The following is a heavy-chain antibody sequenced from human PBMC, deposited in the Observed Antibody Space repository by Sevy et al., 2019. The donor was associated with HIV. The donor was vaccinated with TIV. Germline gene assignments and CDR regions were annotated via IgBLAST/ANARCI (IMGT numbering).Heavy chain of an antibody. J-gene: IGHJ6*02. D-gene: IGHD4-4*01. V-gene: IGHV3-30*18. CDR3: AKTPPTTVGNYYYGMDV. CDR2: ISYDGSNK. CDR1: GFTFSSYG. Sequence: GESLKISCAASGFTFSSYGMHWVRQAPGKGLEWVAVISYDGSNKYYADSVKGRFAISRDNSKNTLYLQMNSLRAEDTAVYYCAKTPPTTVGNYYYGMDVWGQGTTVTVSS.